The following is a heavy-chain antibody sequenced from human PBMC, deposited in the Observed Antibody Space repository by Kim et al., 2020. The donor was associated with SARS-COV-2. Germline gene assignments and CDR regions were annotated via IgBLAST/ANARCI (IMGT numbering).Heavy chain of an antibody. CDR2: ITANGGDT. CDR1: EITFNMCA. Sequence: GGSLRLSCVASEITFNMCAMTWVRQAPGKGLEWVSAITANGGDTYYADTVKGRFSISRDNRQDTLYLQMNSLRAEDTAIYYCAKVVRGQEAGYWYFALWGGSSLVSASA. CDR3: AKVVRGQEAGYWYFAL. J-gene: IGHJ2*01. V-gene: IGHV3-23*01. D-gene: IGHD3-10*02.